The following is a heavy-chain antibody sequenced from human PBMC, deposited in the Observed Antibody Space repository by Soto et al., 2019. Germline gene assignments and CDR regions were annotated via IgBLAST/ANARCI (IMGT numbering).Heavy chain of an antibody. V-gene: IGHV5-51*01. CDR3: AVYSGYASNRFDY. Sequence: PGESLKISCKGSGYRFTSYWIGWVRQMPGKGLEWMAIIYPGDSDTKYSPSFQGQVTISADKSISTAYLRWSSLKASDTAMYYCAVYSGYASNRFDYWGQGTLVTVSS. J-gene: IGHJ4*02. CDR2: IYPGDSDT. D-gene: IGHD5-12*01. CDR1: GYRFTSYW.